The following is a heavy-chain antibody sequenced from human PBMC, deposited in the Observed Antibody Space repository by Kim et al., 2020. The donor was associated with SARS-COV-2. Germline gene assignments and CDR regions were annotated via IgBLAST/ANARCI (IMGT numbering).Heavy chain of an antibody. CDR3: VRARVGGVFDI. J-gene: IGHJ3*02. Sequence: GGSLRLSCATSGFTFSAYDMNWVRQAPGKGLEWLSFITKSSTTIYYVDSVEGRFTISRDNAKNSLFLQMNSLRDEDTALYYCVRARVGGVFDIWGHGPM. V-gene: IGHV3-48*02. CDR1: GFTFSAYD. CDR2: ITKSSTTI. D-gene: IGHD3-16*01.